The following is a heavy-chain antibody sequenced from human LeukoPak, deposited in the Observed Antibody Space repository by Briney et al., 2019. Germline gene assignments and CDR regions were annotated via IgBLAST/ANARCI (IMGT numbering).Heavy chain of an antibody. D-gene: IGHD3-16*01. CDR2: ISPYNGNT. Sequence: ASVKVSCKASGYNFISYGIHWVRQAPGQGPEWMGWISPYNGNTNYAPKFQGRVTLTADTSTSTSYMELTSLRSDDTAVYYCARDSGGYWGQGTLVTVSS. V-gene: IGHV1-18*01. CDR1: GYNFISYG. J-gene: IGHJ4*02. CDR3: ARDSGGY.